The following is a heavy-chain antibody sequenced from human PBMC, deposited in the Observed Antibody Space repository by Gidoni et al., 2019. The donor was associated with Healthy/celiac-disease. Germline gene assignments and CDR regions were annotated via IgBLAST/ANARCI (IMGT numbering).Heavy chain of an antibody. Sequence: HVPLFEAGGCVVHPGLSLRLSCAASGFTFSSYGMHWVRQAPGKGLEWVAVIWYDGSNKYYADSVKGRFTISRDNSKNTLYLQMNSLRAEDTAVYYCARDSAVAGTRGYFDYWGQGTLVTVSS. D-gene: IGHD6-19*01. V-gene: IGHV3-33*01. J-gene: IGHJ4*02. CDR3: ARDSAVAGTRGYFDY. CDR1: GFTFSSYG. CDR2: IWYDGSNK.